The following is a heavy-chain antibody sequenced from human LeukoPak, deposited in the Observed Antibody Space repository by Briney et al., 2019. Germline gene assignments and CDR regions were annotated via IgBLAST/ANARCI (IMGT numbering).Heavy chain of an antibody. CDR1: GYTLTELS. V-gene: IGHV1-24*01. Sequence: ASVKVSCKVSGYTLTELSMHWVRQAPGKGLEWMGGFDPEDGETIYAQKFQERVTITRDMSTSTAYMELSSLRSEDTAVYYCAAVPEYSSTWYPYYFDHWGQGTLVTVSS. D-gene: IGHD6-13*01. CDR2: FDPEDGET. CDR3: AAVPEYSSTWYPYYFDH. J-gene: IGHJ4*02.